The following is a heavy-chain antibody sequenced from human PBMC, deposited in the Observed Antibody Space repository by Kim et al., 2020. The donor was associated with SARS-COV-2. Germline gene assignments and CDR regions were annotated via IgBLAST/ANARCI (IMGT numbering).Heavy chain of an antibody. V-gene: IGHV4-30-4*01. D-gene: IGHD3-3*01. J-gene: IGHJ6*02. CDR1: GGSTSSGDYY. CDR2: IYYSGST. CDR3: AREYFRVTIFGVVSRHGMDV. Sequence: SETLSLTCTVSGGSTSSGDYYWSWIRQPPGKGLEWIGYIYYSGSTYYNPSLKSRVTISVDTSKNQFSLKLSSVTAADTAVYYCAREYFRVTIFGVVSRHGMDVWGQGTTVTVSS.